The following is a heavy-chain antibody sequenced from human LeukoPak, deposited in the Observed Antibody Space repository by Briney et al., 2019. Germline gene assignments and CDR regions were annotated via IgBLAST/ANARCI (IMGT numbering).Heavy chain of an antibody. J-gene: IGHJ3*02. V-gene: IGHV3-48*01. CDR1: GFTFPLYT. Sequence: GGSLRLSCAPSGFTFPLYTMNWVRKAPGKELEWVSNISSSSDIFFYADSVKGRFTISRDNAKNLLFLQINSLTAEDTAVYYCARESDAAFDIWGQGTMVTVSS. CDR2: ISSSSDIF. D-gene: IGHD5-24*01. CDR3: ARESDAAFDI.